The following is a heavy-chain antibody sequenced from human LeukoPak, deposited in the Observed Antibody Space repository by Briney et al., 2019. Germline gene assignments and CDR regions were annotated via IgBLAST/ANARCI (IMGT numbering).Heavy chain of an antibody. Sequence: PGRSLRLSCAASGFTFGSYGMHWVRQAPGKGLEWVAVISYDGSNKYYADSVKGRFTISRDNSKNTLSLQMNSLRAEDTAVYYCAKEISPYGDFDSWGQGTLVTVSS. D-gene: IGHD4-17*01. CDR3: AKEISPYGDFDS. CDR1: GFTFGSYG. V-gene: IGHV3-30*18. J-gene: IGHJ4*02. CDR2: ISYDGSNK.